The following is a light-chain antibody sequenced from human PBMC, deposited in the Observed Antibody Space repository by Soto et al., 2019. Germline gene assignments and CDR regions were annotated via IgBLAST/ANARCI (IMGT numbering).Light chain of an antibody. J-gene: IGKJ5*01. CDR3: QQYNNWPRT. CDR1: QLFSSN. V-gene: IGKV3-15*01. CDR2: GVS. Sequence: EIVLTQSPAILSVSPVERATLSCMASQLFSSNLAWYQHKPGQAPRLLIYGVSTRDTGVPDRFSGSASGTEFTLTISSLQSEDFAVYYCQQYNNWPRTFGQGTRLEIK.